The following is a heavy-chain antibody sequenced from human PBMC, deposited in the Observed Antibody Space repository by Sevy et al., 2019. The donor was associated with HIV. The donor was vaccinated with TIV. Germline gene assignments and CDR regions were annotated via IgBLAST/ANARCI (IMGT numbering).Heavy chain of an antibody. CDR1: GFTFSSFW. Sequence: GGLRLSCKASGFTFSSFWMQWVRQAPGKGLEWVANIRQDGNEIYYGDSVKGRFTIPRDNAKKALYLQMDGRRAEDTGFYYCAGRYFDLWGQGTLVTVSS. V-gene: IGHV3-7*01. CDR2: IRQDGNEI. CDR3: AGRYFDL. J-gene: IGHJ4*02.